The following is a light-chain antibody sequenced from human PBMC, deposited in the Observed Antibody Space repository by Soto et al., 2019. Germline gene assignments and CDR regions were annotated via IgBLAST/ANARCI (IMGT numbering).Light chain of an antibody. CDR2: GAS. CDR3: QQYGSSPT. CDR1: QSVRSSY. J-gene: IGKJ1*01. Sequence: VLTTSQWTLPLSPGERATLSCRASQSVRSSYLAWYQQKPGHAPSLLIYGASSRATGIPDRFIVSGAGTYFTLTISRLEPEDSALDYCQQYGSSPTCGQGTKVDIK. V-gene: IGKV3-20*01.